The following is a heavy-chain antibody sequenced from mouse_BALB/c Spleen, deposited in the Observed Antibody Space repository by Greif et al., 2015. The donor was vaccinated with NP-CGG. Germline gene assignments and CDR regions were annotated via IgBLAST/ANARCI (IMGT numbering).Heavy chain of an antibody. D-gene: IGHD2-3*01. CDR2: INPYNDGT. V-gene: IGHV1-14*01. CDR1: GYTFTSYV. CDR3: ARCEDVYSSSYYYAMDY. Sequence: EVQLQQSGPELVKPGASVKMSCKASGYTFTSYVMHWVKQKPGQGLEWIGYINPYNDGTKYNEKFKGKATLTSDKSSSADDLELSSVTSEGFAVYYCARCEDVYSSSYYYAMDYWGQGTSVTVSS. J-gene: IGHJ4*01.